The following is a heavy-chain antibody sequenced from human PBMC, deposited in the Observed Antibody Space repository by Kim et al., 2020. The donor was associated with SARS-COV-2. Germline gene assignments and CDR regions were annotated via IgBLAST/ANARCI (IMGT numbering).Heavy chain of an antibody. J-gene: IGHJ4*02. CDR3: ARCIAARLPNSGFDY. V-gene: IGHV1-2*02. Sequence: ASVKVSCKASGYTFTGYYMHWVRQAPGQGLEWMGWINPNSGGTNYAQKFQGRVTMTRDTSISTAYMELSRLRSDDTAVYYCARCIAARLPNSGFDYWGQGTLVTVSS. CDR2: INPNSGGT. D-gene: IGHD6-6*01. CDR1: GYTFTGYY.